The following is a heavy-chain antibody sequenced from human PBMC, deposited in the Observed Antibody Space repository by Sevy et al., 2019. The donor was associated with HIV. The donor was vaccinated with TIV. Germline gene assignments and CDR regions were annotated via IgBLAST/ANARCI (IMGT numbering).Heavy chain of an antibody. CDR2: IKQDGSEK. CDR1: GFTFSSYW. J-gene: IGHJ3*02. D-gene: IGHD2-2*01. CDR3: ARGYSSSTRI. V-gene: IGHV3-7*01. Sequence: GESLKISCAASGFTFSSYWMSWVRQAPGKGLEWVANIKQDGSEKYYVDSVKGRFTISRDNAKNSLYLQMNSLRAEDTAVHYCARGYSSSTRIWGQGTMVTVSS.